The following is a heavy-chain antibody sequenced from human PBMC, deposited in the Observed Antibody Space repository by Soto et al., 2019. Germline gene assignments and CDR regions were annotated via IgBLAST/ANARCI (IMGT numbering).Heavy chain of an antibody. CDR2: IYNSGST. V-gene: IGHV4-30-4*02. CDR3: ARGVDTMAFDH. CDR1: GDSLRSGDYY. D-gene: IGHD2-2*01. J-gene: IGHJ5*02. Sequence: SETLSLTCTVSGDSLRSGDYYWSWIRQPPGKGLEWIGYIYNSGSTYYEPSLRSRLTISEDLSKNQLSLRLTAVTAADAAVYYCARGVDTMAFDHWGQGTLVTVSS.